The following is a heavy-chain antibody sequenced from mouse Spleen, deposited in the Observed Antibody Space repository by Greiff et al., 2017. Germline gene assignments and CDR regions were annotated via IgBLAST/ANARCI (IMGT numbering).Heavy chain of an antibody. CDR3: ARHSWDVFAY. Sequence: EVKVEESGGGLVKPGGSLKLSCAASGFTFSSYTMSWVRQTPAKRLEWVATISSGGGNTYYPDSVKGRFTISRDNARNTLYLQMSSLRSEDTAMYYCARHSWDVFAYWGQGTLVTVSA. CDR2: ISSGGGNT. J-gene: IGHJ3*01. D-gene: IGHD4-1*01. V-gene: IGHV5-9*04. CDR1: GFTFSSYT.